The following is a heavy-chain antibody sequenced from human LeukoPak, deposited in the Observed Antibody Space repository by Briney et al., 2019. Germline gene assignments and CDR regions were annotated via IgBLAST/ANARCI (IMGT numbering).Heavy chain of an antibody. CDR3: AKDQRPYYYGSGSYYNALWDDY. Sequence: GGSLRLSCAASGFTFSNYGMHWVRQAPGKGLEWVAVISYDGSNKYYADSVKGRFTISRDNSKNTLYLQMNSLRAEDTAVYYCAKDQRPYYYGSGSYYNALWDDYWGQGTLVTVSS. CDR2: ISYDGSNK. CDR1: GFTFSNYG. V-gene: IGHV3-30*18. J-gene: IGHJ4*02. D-gene: IGHD3-10*01.